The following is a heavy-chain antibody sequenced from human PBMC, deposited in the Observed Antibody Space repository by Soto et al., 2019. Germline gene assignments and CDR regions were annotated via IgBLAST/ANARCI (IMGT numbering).Heavy chain of an antibody. V-gene: IGHV1-69*06. Sequence: QVQLVQSGAEVKKPGSSVKVSCKASGGTFSSYAISWVRQAPGQGLEWMGGIIPIFGTANYAQKFQGRVTITADKSTSTADMELSSLSSEDTAVYYCARTVQLAVAGIDAFDIWGQGTMVTVSS. CDR1: GGTFSSYA. CDR2: IIPIFGTA. CDR3: ARTVQLAVAGIDAFDI. D-gene: IGHD6-19*01. J-gene: IGHJ3*02.